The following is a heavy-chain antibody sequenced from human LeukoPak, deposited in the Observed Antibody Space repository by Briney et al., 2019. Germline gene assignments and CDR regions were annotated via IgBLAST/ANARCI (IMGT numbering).Heavy chain of an antibody. CDR3: ARGQWELY. CDR2: ISTSSSYI. Sequence: GGSLRLSCAASGFTFSRYSMNWVRQAPGKGLEWVSSISTSSSYIYYADSVKGRFTISRDNAKNSLYLQMNSLGAEDTAVYYCARGQWELYWGQGTLVTVSS. CDR1: GFTFSRYS. J-gene: IGHJ4*02. V-gene: IGHV3-21*01. D-gene: IGHD1-26*01.